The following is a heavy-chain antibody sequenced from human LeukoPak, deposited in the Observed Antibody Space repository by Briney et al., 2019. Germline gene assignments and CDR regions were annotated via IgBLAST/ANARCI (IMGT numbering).Heavy chain of an antibody. V-gene: IGHV4-34*01. Sequence: SETLSLTCAVYGGSFSGYYWSWIRQPPGKGLEWIGEINHSGSTNYNPSLKSRVTISVDTSKNQFSLKLSSVTAADTAVYYCARGAAGPDYWGQGTLVTVSS. J-gene: IGHJ4*02. CDR1: GGSFSGYY. CDR3: ARGAAGPDY. D-gene: IGHD6-13*01. CDR2: INHSGST.